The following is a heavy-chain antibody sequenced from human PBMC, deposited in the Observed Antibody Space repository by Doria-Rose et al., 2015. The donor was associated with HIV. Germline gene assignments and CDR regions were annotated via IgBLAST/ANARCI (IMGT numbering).Heavy chain of an antibody. Sequence: SGPVLVKPTETLTLTCTVSGVSLSSPGMGVSWIRQPPGKALEWLANIFSDDERSYKTSLKSRLTISSGTPKSQLVLTMTDMDPVDTATYYCARIKSSRWYHKYYFDFWGQGTLVIVSA. D-gene: IGHD6-13*01. CDR2: IFSDDER. CDR1: GVSLSSPGMG. CDR3: ARIKSSRWYHKYYFDF. J-gene: IGHJ4*02. V-gene: IGHV2-26*01.